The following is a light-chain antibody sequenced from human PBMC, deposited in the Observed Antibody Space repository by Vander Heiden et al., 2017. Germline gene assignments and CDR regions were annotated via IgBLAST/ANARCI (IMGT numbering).Light chain of an antibody. CDR1: SSNLGSNT. CDR3: AAWDDSLSGWV. Sequence: QSVLTQPPSASGTPGQRVTVSCSGSSSNLGSNTINWYQQLPGTAPKLPIYSNNQRPSGVPDRFSGSKSGTSASLAISGLQSEDEADYYCAAWDDSLSGWVFGGGTKLTVL. V-gene: IGLV1-44*01. CDR2: SNN. J-gene: IGLJ2*01.